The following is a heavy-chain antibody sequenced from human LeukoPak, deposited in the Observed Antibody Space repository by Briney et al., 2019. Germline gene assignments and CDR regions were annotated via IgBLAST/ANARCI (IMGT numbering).Heavy chain of an antibody. Sequence: SETLSLTCAVYGGSFSGYYWSWIRQPPGKGLEWIGEINHSGSTNYNPSLKSRVTISVDTSKNQFSLKLSSVTAADTAVYYCARGGVAAAGTEFDYWGQGTLVTVSS. CDR2: INHSGST. V-gene: IGHV4-34*01. D-gene: IGHD6-13*01. CDR3: ARGGVAAAGTEFDY. J-gene: IGHJ4*02. CDR1: GGSFSGYY.